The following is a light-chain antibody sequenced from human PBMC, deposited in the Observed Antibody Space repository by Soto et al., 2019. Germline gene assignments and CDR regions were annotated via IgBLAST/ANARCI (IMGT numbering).Light chain of an antibody. J-gene: IGKJ2*01. CDR3: QQYGRSPPFT. Sequence: IVLTQSPGTLSLSPGERATLSCRASQSVSSTYIAWYQQNPGQAPRLLIYGASSRATGIPDRFSGSGSGTDCTRTISRLEPEDFAVYFCQQYGRSPPFTFGQGTKVEIK. CDR2: GAS. CDR1: QSVSSTY. V-gene: IGKV3-20*01.